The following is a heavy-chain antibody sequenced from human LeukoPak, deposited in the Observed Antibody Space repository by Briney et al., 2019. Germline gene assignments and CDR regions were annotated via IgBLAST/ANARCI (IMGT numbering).Heavy chain of an antibody. CDR1: GYTFTSYD. Sequence: ASVKVSCKASGYTFTSYDINWVRQATGQGLEWMGWMNPNSGNTSYAQKFQGRVTITRNTSISTAYMELSSLRSEDTAVYYCARGRRRNWFDPWGQGTLVTVSS. CDR3: ARGRRRNWFDP. V-gene: IGHV1-8*03. CDR2: MNPNSGNT. J-gene: IGHJ5*02.